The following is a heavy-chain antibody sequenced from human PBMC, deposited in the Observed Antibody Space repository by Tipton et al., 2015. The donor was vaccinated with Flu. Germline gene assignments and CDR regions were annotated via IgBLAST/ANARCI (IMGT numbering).Heavy chain of an antibody. Sequence: TLSLTCTVSGGSISSYYWSWIRQPPGKGLEWIGYIYYSGSTNYNPSLKSRVTISVDTSKNQFSLKLSSVTAADTAVYYRARAGSAYDFWSGYYTPSFDYWGQGTLVTVSS. CDR2: IYYSGST. V-gene: IGHV4-59*08. CDR1: GGSISSYY. J-gene: IGHJ4*02. D-gene: IGHD3-3*01. CDR3: ARAGSAYDFWSGYYTPSFDY.